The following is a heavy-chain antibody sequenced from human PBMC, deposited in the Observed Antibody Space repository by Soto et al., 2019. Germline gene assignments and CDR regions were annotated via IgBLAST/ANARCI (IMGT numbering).Heavy chain of an antibody. CDR1: GFTFSTYG. D-gene: IGHD5-18*01. CDR3: GRDGALGDTAVVDS. CDR2: IWYDGSNK. J-gene: IGHJ4*02. Sequence: QVQLVESGGGVVQPGKSLRLSCAASGFTFSTYGMHWVRQAPGKGLEWVAVIWYDGSNKYHGDSLKGRFTISIDNSKNTLYLQINNPRAEDTAVYYCGRDGALGDTAVVDSWGQGTLVTVSS. V-gene: IGHV3-33*01.